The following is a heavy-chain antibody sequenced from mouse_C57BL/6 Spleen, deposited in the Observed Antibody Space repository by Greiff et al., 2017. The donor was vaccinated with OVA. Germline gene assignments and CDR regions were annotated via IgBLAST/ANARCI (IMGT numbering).Heavy chain of an antibody. CDR1: GYTFTEYS. V-gene: IGHV1-62-2*01. Sequence: QVQLKESGAELVKPGASVKLSCKASGYTFTEYSIHWVKQRPGQGLEWIGGFYPGSGSIKYNEKFKDKATLTADKSSSTVYMELSRLTSEDSAVYFCARHEDAGYYYFDYWGQGTTLTVSA. D-gene: IGHD2-3*01. J-gene: IGHJ2*01. CDR3: ARHEDAGYYYFDY. CDR2: FYPGSGSI.